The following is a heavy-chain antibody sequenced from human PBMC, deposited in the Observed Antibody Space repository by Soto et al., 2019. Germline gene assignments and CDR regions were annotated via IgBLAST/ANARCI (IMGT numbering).Heavy chain of an antibody. D-gene: IGHD3-22*01. J-gene: IGHJ4*02. CDR2: INPSGGTA. CDR1: GYTFSNHY. V-gene: IGHV1-46*01. Sequence: QVQLVQAGAEVKRPGASVKISCEASGYTFSNHYIHGVRQAPGQGLEWIGIINPSGGTASNAQKFQGRVTMTRDTSASTAYLMLSSLTSGDTAVYYCAREGSYYFDSRNDYWGQGTLVTVSS. CDR3: AREGSYYFDSRNDY.